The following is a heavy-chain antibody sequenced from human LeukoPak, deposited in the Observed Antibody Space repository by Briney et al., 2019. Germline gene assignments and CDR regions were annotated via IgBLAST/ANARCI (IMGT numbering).Heavy chain of an antibody. V-gene: IGHV3-23*01. CDR2: ISGSGGST. CDR3: GRDLGGRSGY. CDR1: GFTFNNYA. J-gene: IGHJ4*02. D-gene: IGHD1-26*01. Sequence: GGSLRLSCAASGFTFNNYAMSWVRQAPGKGLEWVSIISGSGGSTYYADSVKGRFTISRDNSKNTLYLQMNSLRAEDTAVYYCGRDLGGRSGYWGQGTLVTVSS.